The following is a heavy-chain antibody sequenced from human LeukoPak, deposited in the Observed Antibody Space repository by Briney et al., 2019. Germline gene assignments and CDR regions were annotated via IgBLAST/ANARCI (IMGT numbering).Heavy chain of an antibody. CDR3: ARGALTISSTLYYFDY. CDR2: IDPSDSYT. J-gene: IGHJ4*02. D-gene: IGHD3-9*01. V-gene: IGHV5-10-1*01. CDR1: GYSFTSYW. Sequence: GESLQISCKGSGYSFTSYWISWVRQMPGKGLEGMGRIDPSDSYTNYSPSFQGHVTISADKSISTAYLQWSSLKASDTAMYYCARGALTISSTLYYFDYWGQGTLVTVSS.